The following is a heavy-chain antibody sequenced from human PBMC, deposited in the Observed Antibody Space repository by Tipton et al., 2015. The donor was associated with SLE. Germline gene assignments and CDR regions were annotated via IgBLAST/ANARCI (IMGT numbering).Heavy chain of an antibody. Sequence: TLSLTCSVSGVSISTYYWSWIRQSPGKGLEWIGFFYFSGSSQYNPPLKSRVAISADTSKNQFSLELRSVTAADTAVYYCARHLGVIVAFEVWGQGTVLTVSS. CDR3: ARHLGVIVAFEV. CDR2: FYFSGSS. D-gene: IGHD3-10*01. J-gene: IGHJ3*01. V-gene: IGHV4-59*01. CDR1: GVSISTYY.